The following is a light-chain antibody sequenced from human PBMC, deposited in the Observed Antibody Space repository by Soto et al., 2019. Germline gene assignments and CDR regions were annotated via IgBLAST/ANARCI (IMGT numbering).Light chain of an antibody. Sequence: ETVLTQSPGTLSLSPGERATLSCRASQSVSSSYLAWYQQKPGQAPRLLIYGASSRATGIPDRFSGSGSGTDFTLTISRLEPEDFAVYYCQQYGRSPWTFGRGTKVDIK. J-gene: IGKJ1*01. CDR1: QSVSSSY. CDR3: QQYGRSPWT. CDR2: GAS. V-gene: IGKV3-20*01.